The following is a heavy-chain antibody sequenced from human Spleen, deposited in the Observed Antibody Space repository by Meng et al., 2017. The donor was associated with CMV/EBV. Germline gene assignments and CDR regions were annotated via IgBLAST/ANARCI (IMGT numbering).Heavy chain of an antibody. CDR3: AKDYMVRETRYYYGMDV. CDR1: GFTFSSYG. Sequence: GESLKISCAESGFTFSSYGMHWVRQAPGKGLEWVAFIRFDGSNKYYADSVKGRFTISRDNSKNTLYLQMNSLRAEDTAVYYCAKDYMVRETRYYYGMDVWGQGTTVTVSS. CDR2: IRFDGSNK. V-gene: IGHV3-30*02. J-gene: IGHJ6*02. D-gene: IGHD3-10*01.